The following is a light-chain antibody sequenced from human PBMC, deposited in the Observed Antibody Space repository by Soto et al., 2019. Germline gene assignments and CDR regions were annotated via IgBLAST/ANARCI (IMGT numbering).Light chain of an antibody. CDR2: DAS. CDR3: CSYAANFLV. Sequence: QSALTQPRSVSGSPGQSVAISCTGTSSDVGDYSFVSWYQQHPGKAPKLMIYDASKRPSGVPDRFSGSKSGNTASLIISGLQTDDEADYYCCSYAANFLVLGGGTQLTVL. V-gene: IGLV2-11*01. CDR1: SSDVGDYSF. J-gene: IGLJ2*01.